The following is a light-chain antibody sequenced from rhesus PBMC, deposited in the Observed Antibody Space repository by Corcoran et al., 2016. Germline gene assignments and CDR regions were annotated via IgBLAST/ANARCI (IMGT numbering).Light chain of an antibody. CDR3: QQYSNWPLT. J-gene: IGKJ4*01. CDR1: QSVSSS. V-gene: IGKV3-35*01. Sequence: EIVLTQSPATLSLSPGERATLSYRASQSVSSSLAWYQQKPGQAPRLLIYDASSRATGIPDRFRGNGAGTDFTLTISSLEPEDVGVYCCQQYSNWPLTFGGGTKVELK. CDR2: DAS.